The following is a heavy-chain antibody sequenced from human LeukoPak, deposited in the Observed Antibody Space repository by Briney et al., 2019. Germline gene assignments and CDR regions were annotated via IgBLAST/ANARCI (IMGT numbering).Heavy chain of an antibody. CDR3: ARDSRKYYHDSSGNYYYGMDV. Sequence: ASVKVSCKASGYTFTGYYMHWVRQAPGQGLEWMGWINPNSGGTNYAQKFQGRVTMTRDTSISTAYMELSRLRSDDTAVYYCARDSRKYYHDSSGNYYYGMDVWGQGTTVTVSS. V-gene: IGHV1-2*02. D-gene: IGHD3-22*01. CDR1: GYTFTGYY. CDR2: INPNSGGT. J-gene: IGHJ6*02.